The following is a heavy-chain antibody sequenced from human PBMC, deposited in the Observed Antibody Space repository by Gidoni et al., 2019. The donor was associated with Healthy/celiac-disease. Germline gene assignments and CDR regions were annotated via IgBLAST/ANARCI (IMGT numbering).Heavy chain of an antibody. CDR3: ARDLSEYQWEKKWEYYFDY. CDR1: GYTFTGYY. CDR2: INPNSGGT. J-gene: IGHJ4*02. V-gene: IGHV1-2*02. D-gene: IGHD1-26*01. Sequence: QVQLVQSGAEVKKPGASVKVSCKASGYTFTGYYMHWVRQAPGQGLEWMGWINPNSGGTNYAQKFQGRVTMTRDTSISTAYMELSRLRSDDTAVYYCARDLSEYQWEKKWEYYFDYWGQGTLVTVSS.